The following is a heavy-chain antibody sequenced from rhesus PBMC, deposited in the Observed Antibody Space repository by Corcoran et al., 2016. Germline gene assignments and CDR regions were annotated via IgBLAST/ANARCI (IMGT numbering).Heavy chain of an antibody. V-gene: IGHV3S5*01. CDR2: ISYSGDTT. J-gene: IGHJ6*01. CDR3: AKEAVVITNYGLDS. D-gene: IGHD3-16*01. CDR1: GCTCSSYA. Sequence: EVQLVETGGGLVQSGGALRLSCAASGCTCSSYAMSWVRQAPGKGLEWVSGISYSGDTTYYADSVKGRFTISRDNSKNTLSLQMNSLRVEDTAVYYCAKEAVVITNYGLDSWGQGVVVTVSS.